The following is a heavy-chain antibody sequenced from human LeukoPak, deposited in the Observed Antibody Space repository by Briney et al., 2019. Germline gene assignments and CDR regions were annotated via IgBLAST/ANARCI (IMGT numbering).Heavy chain of an antibody. CDR1: GYTFTSYG. D-gene: IGHD6-13*01. V-gene: IGHV1-18*01. Sequence: ASVKVSCKASGYTFTSYGISWVRQAPGQGLEWMGWISAYNGNTNYAQKLQGRVTMTTDTSTSTAYMELRSLRSDDTAVYYCARDPPGIAAAGSDYWGQGTLVTVCS. CDR2: ISAYNGNT. J-gene: IGHJ4*02. CDR3: ARDPPGIAAAGSDY.